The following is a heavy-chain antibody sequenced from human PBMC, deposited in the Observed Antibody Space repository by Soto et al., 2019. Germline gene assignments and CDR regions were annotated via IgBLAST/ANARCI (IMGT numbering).Heavy chain of an antibody. CDR2: IIPILGIA. CDR3: ASEILGYCSSTSCYNYYYMDV. Sequence: QVQLVQSGAEVQKPGSSVKVSCKASGGTFSSYTISWVRQAPGQGLEWMGRIIPILGIANYAQKFQGRVTITAAKSTSTAYMELSSLRSEDTAVYYCASEILGYCSSTSCYNYYYMDVWGKGTTVTVSS. D-gene: IGHD2-2*02. V-gene: IGHV1-69*02. J-gene: IGHJ6*03. CDR1: GGTFSSYT.